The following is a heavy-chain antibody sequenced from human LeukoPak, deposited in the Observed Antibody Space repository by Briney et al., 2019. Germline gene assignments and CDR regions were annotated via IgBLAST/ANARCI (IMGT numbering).Heavy chain of an antibody. V-gene: IGHV3-23*01. Sequence: GGSLRLSCAASGFTFSNFDMSWVRQAPGKGLQWVSSISASGAATYYADSVKGRFAISRDNSKNTLYLQMNSLRAEDTAVYYCAKRPVPATKYYFDYWGQGTLVSVSS. CDR1: GFTFSNFD. D-gene: IGHD6-19*01. CDR2: ISASGAAT. J-gene: IGHJ4*02. CDR3: AKRPVPATKYYFDY.